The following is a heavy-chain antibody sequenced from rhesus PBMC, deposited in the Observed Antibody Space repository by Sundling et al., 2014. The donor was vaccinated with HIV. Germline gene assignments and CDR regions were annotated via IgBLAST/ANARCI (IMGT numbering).Heavy chain of an antibody. Sequence: QVTLKESGPALVKPTQTLTLTCTCSGFSLSTSGMGVAWIRQPPGKTLEWLAHIYWDDDKRYDTSLKNRLTISRDTAKNQVVLTMTNMDPVDTATYYCARIIADIVVVVSASFYDAFDFWGQGLRVTVSS. D-gene: IGHD2-8*01. V-gene: IGHV2-174*02. CDR1: GFSLSTSGMG. CDR3: ARIIADIVVVVSASFYDAFDF. J-gene: IGHJ3*01. CDR2: IYWDDDK.